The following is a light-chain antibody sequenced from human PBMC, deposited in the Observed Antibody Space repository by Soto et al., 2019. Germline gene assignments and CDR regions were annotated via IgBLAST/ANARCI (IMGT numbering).Light chain of an antibody. Sequence: EIVMTQSPATLSVSPGERATLSCRASQSVGSNLAWYQQKPGQAPRLLIYGASTRATGIPARFSGSGSVTEFTLIISSLQYEDLAVYYCQQYNNWPPWTFGQGTKVEFK. CDR2: GAS. V-gene: IGKV3-15*01. CDR3: QQYNNWPPWT. CDR1: QSVGSN. J-gene: IGKJ1*01.